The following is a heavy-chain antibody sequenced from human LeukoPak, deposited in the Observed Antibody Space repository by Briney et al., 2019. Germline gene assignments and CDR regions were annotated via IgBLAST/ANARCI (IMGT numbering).Heavy chain of an antibody. D-gene: IGHD3-22*01. V-gene: IGHV1-8*01. CDR3: ARDLVDDSSGYYYGGGWFDP. CDR1: GYTFTSYD. J-gene: IGHJ5*02. CDR2: MNPNSGNT. Sequence: APVKVSCKASGYTFTSYDINWVRQATGQGLEWMGWMNPNSGNTGYAQKFQGRVTMTRDMSTSTVYMELSSLRSEDTAVYYCARDLVDDSSGYYYGGGWFDPWGQGTLVTVSS.